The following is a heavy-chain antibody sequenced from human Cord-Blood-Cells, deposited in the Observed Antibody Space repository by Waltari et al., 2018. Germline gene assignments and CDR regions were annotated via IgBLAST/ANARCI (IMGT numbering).Heavy chain of an antibody. D-gene: IGHD6-6*01. Sequence: QVQLVQSGAEVKKPGASVTVSCKVSGYTRTDLPIPWVRQAPGKGLEWMGGFDPEDGETIYAQKFQGRVTMTEDTSTDTAYMELSSLRSEDTAVYYCATSAARSYYFDYWGQGTLVTVSS. CDR1: GYTRTDLP. CDR2: FDPEDGET. J-gene: IGHJ4*02. V-gene: IGHV1-24*01. CDR3: ATSAARSYYFDY.